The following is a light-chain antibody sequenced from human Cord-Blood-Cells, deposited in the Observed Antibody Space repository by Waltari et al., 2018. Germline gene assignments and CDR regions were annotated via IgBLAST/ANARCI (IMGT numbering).Light chain of an antibody. CDR1: SSDVGGYNY. Sequence: QSALTQPASVSGSPGQSITISCTGTSSDVGGYNYVSWYQQHPGNAPKLLIYDVSNRPSGVSNRFSDSTSGNTASLTIFGLQAEDEADYYCSSYTSSSTLVFGGGTKLTVL. J-gene: IGLJ2*01. CDR3: SSYTSSSTLV. V-gene: IGLV2-14*01. CDR2: DVS.